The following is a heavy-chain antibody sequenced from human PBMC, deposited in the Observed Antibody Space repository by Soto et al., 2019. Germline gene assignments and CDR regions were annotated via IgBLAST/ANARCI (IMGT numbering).Heavy chain of an antibody. CDR3: ARGGWKLFDY. V-gene: IGHV4-59*01. CDR1: GGSISSYY. D-gene: IGHD6-19*01. CDR2: IYYSGST. Sequence: ASETLSLTCTVSGGSISSYYWSWIRQPPGKGLEWIGYIYYSGSTKYNTSLKSRDTITEDTSKKQYSLKMNTMNAADTAVYYCARGGWKLFDYWGQGTLVTVS. J-gene: IGHJ4*02.